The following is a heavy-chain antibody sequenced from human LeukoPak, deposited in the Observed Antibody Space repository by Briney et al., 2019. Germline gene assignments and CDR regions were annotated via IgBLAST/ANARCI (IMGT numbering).Heavy chain of an antibody. Sequence: PGGSLRLSCAVSGFTVSAHYMSWVRQAPGKGLECVSFLYTGGDTYYADSVKGRFTISRDNTMNSLYLQMSSLRAEDTAVYYCATDRGWRTSGYYLYYFEYWGQGTLVTFSS. J-gene: IGHJ4*02. CDR2: LYTGGDT. D-gene: IGHD3-3*01. CDR3: ATDRGWRTSGYYLYYFEY. V-gene: IGHV3-53*01. CDR1: GFTVSAHY.